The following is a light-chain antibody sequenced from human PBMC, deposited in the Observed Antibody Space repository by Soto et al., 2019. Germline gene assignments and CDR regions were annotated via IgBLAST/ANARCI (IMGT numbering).Light chain of an antibody. V-gene: IGLV2-14*01. CDR2: DVN. CDR3: TSYASGSSHVV. CDR1: SSGIGGYDY. J-gene: IGLJ2*01. Sequence: QSALTQPASVSGSPGQSITLSCTGTSSGIGGYDYVSWYQRHPGKAPKLIIYDVNNRPSGVSNRFSGSKSGNTASLTISGLQAEDEADYYCTSYASGSSHVVFGGGTQLTVL.